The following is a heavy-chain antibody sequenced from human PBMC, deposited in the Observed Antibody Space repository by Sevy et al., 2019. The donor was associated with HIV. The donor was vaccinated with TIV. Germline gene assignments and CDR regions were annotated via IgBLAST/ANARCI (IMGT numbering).Heavy chain of an antibody. CDR2: IYHSGST. CDR3: ASSTEGEGVAWGMYSSSWYGRGPNWFDP. V-gene: IGHV4-4*02. Sequence: SETLSLTCAVSGGSISSSNWWSWVRQPPGKGLEWIGEIYHSGSTNYNPSLKSRVTISVDKSKNQFSLKLSSVTAADTAVYYCASSTEGEGVAWGMYSSSWYGRGPNWFDPWGQGTLVTVSS. J-gene: IGHJ5*02. CDR1: GGSISSSNW. D-gene: IGHD6-13*01.